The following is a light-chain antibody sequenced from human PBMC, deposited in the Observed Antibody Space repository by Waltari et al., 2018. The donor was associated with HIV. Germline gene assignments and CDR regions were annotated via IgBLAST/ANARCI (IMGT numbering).Light chain of an antibody. CDR1: KMGDKY. V-gene: IGLV3-1*01. Sequence: SYDLTQQPSVSVSPGQTVSSTGFGDKMGDKYVCWYQHRPGQSPVLVIYRDIKRPSGIPERFSGSNSGNTATLTISGTQALDEADYYCQAWDSNTAIFGGGTKLTVL. CDR3: QAWDSNTAI. J-gene: IGLJ2*01. CDR2: RDI.